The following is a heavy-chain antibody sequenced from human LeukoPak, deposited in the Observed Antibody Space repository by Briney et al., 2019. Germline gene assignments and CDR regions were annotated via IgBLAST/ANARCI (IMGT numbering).Heavy chain of an antibody. CDR3: ARNTRKYSGYDYAY. V-gene: IGHV1-18*01. CDR2: ISAYNGNT. CDR1: GYTFTSYG. J-gene: IGHJ4*01. Sequence: ASVKVSCKASGYTFTSYGISWVRQAPGQGLEWMGWISAYNGNTNYAQKLQGRVTMTIDTSTSTAYMELRSLRSDDTAVYYCARNTRKYSGYDYAYWGQEPWSPSPQ. D-gene: IGHD5-12*01.